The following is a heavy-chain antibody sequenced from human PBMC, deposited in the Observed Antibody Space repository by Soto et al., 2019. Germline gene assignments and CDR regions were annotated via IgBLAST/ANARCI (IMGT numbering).Heavy chain of an antibody. J-gene: IGHJ4*02. V-gene: IGHV4-30-2*01. CDR3: ARGREFDS. CDR2: IFPSGTT. Sequence: QLQLRESGSRLVKPSQTLSLTCAVSGGSLTSRTYSWNWIRQPPGKGLEWIGYIFPSGTTYYNPSLKSRVSISIDVSKNQFSLNLRSLTAADTAVYYCARGREFDSWGQGTLVTVSS. CDR1: GGSLTSRTYS.